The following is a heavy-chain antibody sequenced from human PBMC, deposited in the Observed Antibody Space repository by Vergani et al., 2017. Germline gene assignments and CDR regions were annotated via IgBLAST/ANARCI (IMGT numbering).Heavy chain of an antibody. V-gene: IGHV1-8*01. D-gene: IGHD3-3*01. CDR2: MNPNSGNT. CDR1: GYTFTSYD. J-gene: IGHJ6*03. Sequence: QVQLVQSGAEVKKPGASVKVSCKASGYTFTSYDINWVRQATGQGLEWMGWMNPNSGNTGYAQKFQGRVTMTRNTSISTTYMELSSLRSEDTAVYYCARGLNGFWRLSYYYYMDVWGNGTTVTVSS. CDR3: ARGLNGFWRLSYYYYMDV.